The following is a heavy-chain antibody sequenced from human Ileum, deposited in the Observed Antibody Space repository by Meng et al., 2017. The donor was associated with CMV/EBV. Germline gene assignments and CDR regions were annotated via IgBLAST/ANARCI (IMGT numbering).Heavy chain of an antibody. V-gene: IGHV3-30*02. CDR3: AKDLRNDDGFDY. CDR1: GFTFSSYG. D-gene: IGHD1-1*01. CDR2: IRYDGSNK. J-gene: IGHJ4*02. Sequence: GESLKISCAAPGFTFSSYGMHWVRQAPGKGLEWVAFIRYDGSNKYYADSVKGRFTISRDNSKNTLYLQMNSLRAEDTAVYYCAKDLRNDDGFDYWGQGTLVTVSS.